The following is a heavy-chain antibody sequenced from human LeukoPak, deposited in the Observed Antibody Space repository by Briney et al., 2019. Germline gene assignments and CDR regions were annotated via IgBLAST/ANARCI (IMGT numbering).Heavy chain of an antibody. J-gene: IGHJ6*02. V-gene: IGHV4-31*03. D-gene: IGHD2-21*02. Sequence: SETLSLTCTVSGRSISSGGYYWSWLRQHPGKGLEWIGYIYYSGSTYYNPSLKSRVTISVDTSKNQFSMKLSSVSAADTAVYYCAREGMYCGGDFYLYYYYGMDLWGQGTTVTVSS. CDR1: GRSISSGGYY. CDR3: AREGMYCGGDFYLYYYYGMDL. CDR2: IYYSGST.